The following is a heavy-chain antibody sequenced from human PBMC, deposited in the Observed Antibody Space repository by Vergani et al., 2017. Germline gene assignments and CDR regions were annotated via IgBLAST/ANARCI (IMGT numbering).Heavy chain of an antibody. CDR3: ASMVRGVAIDY. V-gene: IGHV4-39*01. CDR1: GGSISSSSYY. CDR2: IYYSGST. D-gene: IGHD3-10*01. J-gene: IGHJ4*02. Sequence: QLQLQESGPGLVKPSETLSLTCTVSGGSISSSSYYWGWIRQPPWKGLEWIGSIYYSGSTYYNPSLKSRVTISVDTSKNQFSLKLSSVTAADTAVYYCASMVRGVAIDYWGQGTLVTVSS.